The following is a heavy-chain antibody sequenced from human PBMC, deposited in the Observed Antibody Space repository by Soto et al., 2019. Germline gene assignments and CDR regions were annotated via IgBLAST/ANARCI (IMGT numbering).Heavy chain of an antibody. CDR2: TTVEGSSI. D-gene: IGHD3-22*01. CDR1: GFTFSYHW. V-gene: IGHV3-74*01. J-gene: IGHJ3*02. Sequence: EVQLVESGGGLVQPGGSLRLSCAPAGFTFSYHWVHWVRQAPGKGLEWVSRTTVEGSSISYADSVEGRFTISRDIAKNKFYMQMTSLRVEDTAVYYCTTLPSAVGYYAFDIGGQGKMITVSS. CDR3: TTLPSAVGYYAFDI.